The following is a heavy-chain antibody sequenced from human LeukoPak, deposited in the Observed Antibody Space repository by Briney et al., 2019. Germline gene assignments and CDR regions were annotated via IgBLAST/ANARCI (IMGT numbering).Heavy chain of an antibody. CDR1: GFTFSSYW. CDR3: AREDCSGGSCYYDENWFDP. CDR2: IKQDGSEK. V-gene: IGHV3-7*01. Sequence: GGSLRLSRAASGFTFSSYWMSWVRQAPGKGLEWVANIKQDGSEKYYVDSVKGRFTISRDNAKNSLYLQMNSLRAEDTAVYYCAREDCSGGSCYYDENWFDPWGQGTLVTVSS. D-gene: IGHD2-15*01. J-gene: IGHJ5*02.